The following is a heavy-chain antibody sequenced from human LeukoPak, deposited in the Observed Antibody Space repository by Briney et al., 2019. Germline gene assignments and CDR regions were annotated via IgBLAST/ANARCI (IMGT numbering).Heavy chain of an antibody. V-gene: IGHV3-23*01. Sequence: PGGSLRLSCAASGFTFSSYAMSWVRQAPGMGLEWVSAISGSGGSTYYADSVKGRFTISRDNSKNTLYLQMNSLRAEDTAVYYCAKDRRWLQFSSYFDYWGQGTLVTVSS. CDR2: ISGSGGST. CDR3: AKDRRWLQFSSYFDY. J-gene: IGHJ4*02. D-gene: IGHD5-24*01. CDR1: GFTFSSYA.